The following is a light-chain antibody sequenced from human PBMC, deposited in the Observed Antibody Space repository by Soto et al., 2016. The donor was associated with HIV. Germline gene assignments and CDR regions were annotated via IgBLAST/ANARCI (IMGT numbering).Light chain of an antibody. V-gene: IGLV3-25*03. CDR2: KDS. CDR3: QSADSSGTLYV. CDR1: ALPKQY. J-gene: IGLJ1*01. Sequence: SYELTQPPSVSVSPGQTARITCSGDALPKQYAYWYQQKPGQAPVLVIYKDSERPSGIPERSSGSSSGTTVTLTISGVQAEDEADYYCQSADSSGTLYVFGTGTKVTV.